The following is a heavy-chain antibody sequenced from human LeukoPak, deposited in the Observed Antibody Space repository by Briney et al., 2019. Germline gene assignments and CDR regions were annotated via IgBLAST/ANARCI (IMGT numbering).Heavy chain of an antibody. CDR1: GGSISSSSYY. CDR3: ARPALKQLWSRRWYFDL. D-gene: IGHD5-18*01. CDR2: IYYSGST. J-gene: IGHJ2*01. Sequence: PSETLSLTCTVSGGSISSSSYYWGWIRQPPGKGLEWIGRIYYSGSTYYNPSLKSRVTISVDTSKNQFSLKLSSVTAADTAVYYCARPALKQLWSRRWYFDLWGRGTLVTVSS. V-gene: IGHV4-39*01.